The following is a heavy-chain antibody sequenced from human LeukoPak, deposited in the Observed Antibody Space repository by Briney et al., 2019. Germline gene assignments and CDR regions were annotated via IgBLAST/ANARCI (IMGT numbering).Heavy chain of an antibody. CDR1: GFTFSSYS. Sequence: PGGSLRLSCAASGFTFSSYSMNWVRQAPGKGLEWVSYISSSSSTIYYADSVKGRFTISRDNSKNTLYLQMNRLRSEDTAVYYCARVTTVTTMDYWGQGTLVTVSS. J-gene: IGHJ4*02. CDR3: ARVTTVTTMDY. D-gene: IGHD4-17*01. V-gene: IGHV3-48*01. CDR2: ISSSSSTI.